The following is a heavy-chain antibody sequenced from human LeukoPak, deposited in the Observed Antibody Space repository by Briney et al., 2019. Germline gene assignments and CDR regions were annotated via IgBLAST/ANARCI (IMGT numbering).Heavy chain of an antibody. J-gene: IGHJ2*01. Sequence: GGSLRLSCAASGFTFSTYWLTWVRQAPGKGLEWVANIKQDGGEKYYVDSVKDRFNISRDNAKNSLFLQMNSLRAEDTVMYYCARSYCSGAGCGPYRYFDLWGRGTLVTVSS. CDR1: GFTFSTYW. CDR3: ARSYCSGAGCGPYRYFDL. V-gene: IGHV3-7*01. D-gene: IGHD2-15*01. CDR2: IKQDGGEK.